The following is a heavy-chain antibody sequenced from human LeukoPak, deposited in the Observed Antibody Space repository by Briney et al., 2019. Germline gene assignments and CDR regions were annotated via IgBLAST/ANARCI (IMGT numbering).Heavy chain of an antibody. CDR3: ARGPRGSGSYFKY. D-gene: IGHD3-10*01. J-gene: IGHJ4*02. Sequence: PSETLSLTCAVYGGSFSGYFWNWIRQPPGEGLEWIGEINHSGSTNYNASLDSRVIISVDTSKNQFPLNLTSVTAADTAVYYCARGPRGSGSYFKYWGQGTLVTVSS. CDR1: GGSFSGYF. CDR2: INHSGST. V-gene: IGHV4-34*01.